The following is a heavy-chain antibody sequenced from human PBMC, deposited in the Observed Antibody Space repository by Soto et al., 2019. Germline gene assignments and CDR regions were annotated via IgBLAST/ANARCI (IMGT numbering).Heavy chain of an antibody. CDR1: GGSISSSHF. J-gene: IGHJ4*02. Sequence: QVLLQESGPGLVQPSGTLSLSCAVSGGSISSSHFWGWVRQPPGKGLEWVGDISHSGSVNYNPSLKSRVTISLDKSKNQFSLKLNSVPAADTAVSYGARSFGWYAIDYWGQGNLVIVSS. CDR3: ARSFGWYAIDY. CDR2: ISHSGSV. V-gene: IGHV4-4*02. D-gene: IGHD6-19*01.